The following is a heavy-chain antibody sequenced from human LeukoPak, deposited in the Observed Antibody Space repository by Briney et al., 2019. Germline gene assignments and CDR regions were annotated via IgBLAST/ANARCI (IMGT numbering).Heavy chain of an antibody. CDR3: ARDGGPARSWFDP. V-gene: IGHV1-46*01. CDR2: INPSGGST. Sequence: ASVKVSCXASGYTFSSYYIHWVRQAPGQGLEWMGMINPSGGSTTYVQKFQGRVTMTRVTSTSTVYMELSSLTSDDTALYYCARDGGPARSWFDPWGQGTLVTVSS. CDR1: GYTFSSYY. D-gene: IGHD6-6*01. J-gene: IGHJ5*02.